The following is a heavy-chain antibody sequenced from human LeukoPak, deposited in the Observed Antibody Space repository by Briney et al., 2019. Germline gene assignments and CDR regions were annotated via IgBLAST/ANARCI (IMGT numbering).Heavy chain of an antibody. CDR2: IIPIFGTA. CDR1: EGTFSSYA. CDR3: AAAEDYYDGSGRKGGHFDY. D-gene: IGHD3-22*01. Sequence: SVKVSCKASEGTFSSYAISWVRQAPGQGLEWMGGIIPIFGTANYAQKFQGRVTITADESTSTAYMELSSLRSEDTAVYYCAAAEDYYDGSGRKGGHFDYWGQGTLVTVSS. V-gene: IGHV1-69*01. J-gene: IGHJ4*02.